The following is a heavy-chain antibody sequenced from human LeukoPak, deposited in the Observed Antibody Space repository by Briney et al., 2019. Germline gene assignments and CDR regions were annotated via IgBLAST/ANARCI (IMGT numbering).Heavy chain of an antibody. V-gene: IGHV4-59*01. CDR3: ARGTGLTY. CDR1: GGSISDYY. J-gene: IGHJ4*02. Sequence: ASETLSLTCTVSGGSISDYYWSWIRQPPEKGLEWIGYIYYSGSTTYNPSLKSQVTISVDTSKNQFSLKLASVTAADTAVYYCARGTGLTYWGQGTLVTVSS. CDR2: IYYSGST.